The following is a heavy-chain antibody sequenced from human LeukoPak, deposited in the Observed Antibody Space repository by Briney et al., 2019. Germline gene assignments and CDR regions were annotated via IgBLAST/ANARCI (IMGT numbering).Heavy chain of an antibody. D-gene: IGHD6-19*01. Sequence: GGSLRLSCAASGVTFSIYGMHWVRQAPGKGLEWVALISYDGNNKYYADSVKGRFTISRDNSKNTLYLQMNSLRAEDTAVYYCAKDLGPLSQSSGWYDCWGQGALVTVSS. CDR3: AKDLGPLSQSSGWYDC. CDR1: GVTFSIYG. J-gene: IGHJ5*01. V-gene: IGHV3-30*18. CDR2: ISYDGNNK.